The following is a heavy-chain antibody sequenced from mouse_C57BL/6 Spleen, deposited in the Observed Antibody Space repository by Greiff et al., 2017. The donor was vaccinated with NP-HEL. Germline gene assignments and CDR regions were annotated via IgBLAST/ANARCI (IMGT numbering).Heavy chain of an antibody. Sequence: EVKLQESGAELVKPGASVKLSCTASGFNIKDYYMHWVKQRTEQGLEWIGRIDPEDGETKYAPKFQGKATITADTSSNTAYLQLSSLTSEDTAVYYCAVYYGSSLYAMDYWGQGTSVTVSS. D-gene: IGHD1-1*01. CDR1: GFNIKDYY. V-gene: IGHV14-2*01. CDR2: IDPEDGET. CDR3: AVYYGSSLYAMDY. J-gene: IGHJ4*01.